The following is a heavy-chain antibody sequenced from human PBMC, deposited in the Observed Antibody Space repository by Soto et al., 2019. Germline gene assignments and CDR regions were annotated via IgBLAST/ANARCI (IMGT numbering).Heavy chain of an antibody. J-gene: IGHJ5*02. CDR2: IYYSGST. V-gene: IGHV4-39*01. CDR1: GGSISSSSYY. CDR3: ARHDYDYIWGSYRPTGWFDP. D-gene: IGHD3-16*02. Sequence: SETLSLTCTVSGGSISSSSYYWGWIRQPPGKGLEWIGSIYYSGSTYYNPSLKSRVTISVDTSKNQFSLKLSSVTAADTAVYYCARHDYDYIWGSYRPTGWFDPWGQGTLVTVSS.